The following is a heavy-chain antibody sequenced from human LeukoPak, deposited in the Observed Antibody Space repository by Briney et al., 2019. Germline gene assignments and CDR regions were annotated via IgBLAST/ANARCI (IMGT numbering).Heavy chain of an antibody. CDR2: ISSSSSYI. CDR3: ARDSTLTVTETNFDY. V-gene: IGHV3-21*01. D-gene: IGHD4-17*01. Sequence: PGGSLRLSCAASGFTFSSYSMNWVRQAPGKGLEWVSSISSSSSYIYYADSMKGRFTISRDNAKNSLYLQMNSLRAEDTAVYYCARDSTLTVTETNFDYWGQGTLVTVSS. CDR1: GFTFSSYS. J-gene: IGHJ4*02.